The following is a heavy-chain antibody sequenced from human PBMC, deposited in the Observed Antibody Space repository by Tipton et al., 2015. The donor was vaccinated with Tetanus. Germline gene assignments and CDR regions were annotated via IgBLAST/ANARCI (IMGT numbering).Heavy chain of an antibody. CDR1: GFTFSSYA. J-gene: IGHJ1*01. CDR3: ANWYSGTYYVHH. CDR2: ISASGGDT. Sequence: SLRLSCAASGFTFSSYAMGWVRRAPGQGLEYVSAISASGGDTYYADSVKGRFTISRDNSKNTQYLQMNSLRAEDTGLYYCANWYSGTYYVHHWGQGTLVTVSP. D-gene: IGHD1-26*01. V-gene: IGHV3-23*01.